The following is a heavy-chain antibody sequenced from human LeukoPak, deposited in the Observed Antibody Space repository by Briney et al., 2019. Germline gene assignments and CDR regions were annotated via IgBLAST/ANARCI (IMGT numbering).Heavy chain of an antibody. CDR1: GGSFSGYY. V-gene: IGHV4-34*01. J-gene: IGHJ4*02. CDR2: INHSGST. Sequence: SETLSLTCAVYGGSFSGYYWSWIRQPPGKGLEWIGEINHSGSTNYNPSLKGRVTISVDTSKNQFSLKLSSVTAADTAVYYCASSLERGGYWGQGTLVTVSS. D-gene: IGHD1-1*01. CDR3: ASSLERGGY.